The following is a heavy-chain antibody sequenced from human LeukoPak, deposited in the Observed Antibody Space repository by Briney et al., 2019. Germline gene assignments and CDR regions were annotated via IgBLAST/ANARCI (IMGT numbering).Heavy chain of an antibody. CDR1: GGSISSSSYY. J-gene: IGHJ4*02. V-gene: IGHV4-39*01. CDR3: ARQGSFWQPIDC. Sequence: SETLSLTCTVSGGSISSSSYYWGWIRLPPGKGLEWIGSIYYSGSTYYNPSLKSRVTISVDTSKNQFSLKLSSVTAADTAVYYCARQGSFWQPIDCWGQGTLVTVSS. CDR2: IYYSGST. D-gene: IGHD3-3*01.